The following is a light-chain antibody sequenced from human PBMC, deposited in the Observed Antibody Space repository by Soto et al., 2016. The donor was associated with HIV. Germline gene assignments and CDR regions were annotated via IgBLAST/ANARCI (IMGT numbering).Light chain of an antibody. Sequence: DIQMTQSPSSLSASVGDTVTITCRASQMINSYLNWYQQKPGKAPRLLIYAASSLQVGSHRGSVAVDLEQVSLSPSPVLQPDDFATYYCQQSDTIPLTFGQGTRLXIK. V-gene: IGKV1-39*01. CDR2: AAS. CDR1: QMINSY. J-gene: IGKJ5*01. CDR3: QQSDTIPLT.